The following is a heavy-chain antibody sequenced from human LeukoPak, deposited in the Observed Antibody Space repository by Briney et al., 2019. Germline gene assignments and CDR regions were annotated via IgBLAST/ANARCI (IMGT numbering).Heavy chain of an antibody. CDR1: GYTFTGNY. CDR3: TRDSGSYLSTYFQY. J-gene: IGHJ1*01. V-gene: IGHV1-2*02. D-gene: IGHD1-26*01. Sequence: ASVKVSCKASGYTFTGNYIHWVRQPPGQGLEWMGWINPNSGGTKFAQNFQGRVTMTRDTSISTAYMELNRLRSDDTAIYYCTRDSGSYLSTYFQYWGQGTLVTVSS. CDR2: INPNSGGT.